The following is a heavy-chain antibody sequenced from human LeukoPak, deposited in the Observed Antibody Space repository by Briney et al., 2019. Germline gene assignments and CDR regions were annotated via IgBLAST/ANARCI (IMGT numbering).Heavy chain of an antibody. J-gene: IGHJ4*02. Sequence: GGSLRLSCAASGFTFDDYAMHWVRQAPGKGLEWVSGISWNSGSISYADSVKGRFTISRDNAKNSLYLQMNSLRPEDTALYYCAKDKDAYYDSLHYWGQGTVVTVSS. CDR2: ISWNSGSI. V-gene: IGHV3-9*01. CDR1: GFTFDDYA. D-gene: IGHD3-22*01. CDR3: AKDKDAYYDSLHY.